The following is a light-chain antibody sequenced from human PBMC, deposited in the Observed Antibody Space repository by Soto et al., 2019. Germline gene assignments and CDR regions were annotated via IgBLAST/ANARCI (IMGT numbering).Light chain of an antibody. CDR3: SSHTSSSTLYV. Sequence: QSALTQPASVSGSPGQSITISCTGTSSDVGGYSYVSWYQQHPGKAPKLMIYEVSNRPSGVSNRFSGSKSGNTASLTISGLQAEDEADYYCSSHTSSSTLYVFGTGTKVTVL. J-gene: IGLJ1*01. CDR1: SSDVGGYSY. V-gene: IGLV2-14*01. CDR2: EVS.